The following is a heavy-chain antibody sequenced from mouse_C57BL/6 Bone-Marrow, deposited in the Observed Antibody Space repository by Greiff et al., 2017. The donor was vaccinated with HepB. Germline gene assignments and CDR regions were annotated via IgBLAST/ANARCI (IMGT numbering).Heavy chain of an antibody. V-gene: IGHV1-61*01. CDR2: IYPSDSET. J-gene: IGHJ4*01. CDR3: ARIDWITTAYYAMDY. D-gene: IGHD1-2*01. CDR1: GYTFTSYW. Sequence: QVQLQQPGAELVRPGSSVKLSCKASGYTFTSYWMDWVKQRPGQGLEWIGNIYPSDSETHYNQKFKDKATLTVDKSSSTAYMQLSSLTSEDSAVYYCARIDWITTAYYAMDYWGQGTSVTVSS.